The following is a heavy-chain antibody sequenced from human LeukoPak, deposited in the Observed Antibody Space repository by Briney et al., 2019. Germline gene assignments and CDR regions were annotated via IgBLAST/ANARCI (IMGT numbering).Heavy chain of an antibody. Sequence: ASVKVSCKASGYTFTGYAMHWVRQAPGQRLEWMGWINAGNGNTKYSQKFQGRVTITRDTSASTAYMELSSLRSEDTAVYYCARAVAGTHLDAFDISGQGTMVTVSS. CDR2: INAGNGNT. D-gene: IGHD6-19*01. CDR1: GYTFTGYA. J-gene: IGHJ3*02. V-gene: IGHV1-3*01. CDR3: ARAVAGTHLDAFDI.